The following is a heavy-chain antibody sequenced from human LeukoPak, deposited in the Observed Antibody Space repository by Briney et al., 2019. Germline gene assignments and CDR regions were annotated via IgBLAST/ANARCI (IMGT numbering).Heavy chain of an antibody. Sequence: GGSLRLSCATSGFIFSTYALSWVRQAPGKGLELASSISGSGGSTYHADSVKGRFTISRDNAKNSLYLQMNSLRAEDTAVYYCARGTAGGVINWGIDYWGQGTLVTVSS. CDR2: ISGSGGST. CDR1: GFIFSTYA. V-gene: IGHV3-23*01. J-gene: IGHJ4*02. CDR3: ARGTAGGVINWGIDY. D-gene: IGHD3-16*02.